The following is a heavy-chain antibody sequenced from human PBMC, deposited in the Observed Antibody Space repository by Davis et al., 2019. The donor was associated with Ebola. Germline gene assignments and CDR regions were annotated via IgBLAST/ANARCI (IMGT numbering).Heavy chain of an antibody. D-gene: IGHD6-19*01. Sequence: PSETLSLTCAVYGGSFSGYYWSWIRQPPGKGLEWIGEINHSGSTNYNPSLKSRVTISVDTSKNQFSLKLSSVTAADTAVYYCASPPGLVGYYYYGMDVWGQGTTVTVSS. CDR3: ASPPGLVGYYYYGMDV. V-gene: IGHV4-34*01. CDR2: INHSGST. CDR1: GGSFSGYY. J-gene: IGHJ6*02.